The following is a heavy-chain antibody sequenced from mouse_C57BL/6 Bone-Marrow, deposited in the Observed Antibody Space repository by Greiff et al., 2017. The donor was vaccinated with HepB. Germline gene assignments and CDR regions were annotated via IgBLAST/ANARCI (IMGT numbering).Heavy chain of an antibody. CDR2: IWSGGST. D-gene: IGHD2-12*01. Sequence: VKLVESGPGLVQPSQSLSITCTVSGFSLTSYGVHWVRQSPGKGLEWLGVIWSGGSTDYNAAFISRLSISKDNSKSQVFFKMNSLQADDTAIYYCAREGPTIVNYYAMDYWGQGTSVTVSS. V-gene: IGHV2-2*01. CDR3: AREGPTIVNYYAMDY. CDR1: GFSLTSYG. J-gene: IGHJ4*01.